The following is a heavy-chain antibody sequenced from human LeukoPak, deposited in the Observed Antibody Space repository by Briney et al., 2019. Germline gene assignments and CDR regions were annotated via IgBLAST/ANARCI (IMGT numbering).Heavy chain of an antibody. J-gene: IGHJ4*02. CDR2: INHSGST. CDR3: ARRTSIAARFKTDY. Sequence: PSETLSLTCAVYGGSFSGYYWSWIRQPPGKGLEWIGEINHSGSTNYNPSLKSRVTISVDTSKNQFSPKLSSVTAADTAVYYCARRTSIAARFKTDYWGQGTLVTVSS. D-gene: IGHD6-6*01. V-gene: IGHV4-34*01. CDR1: GGSFSGYY.